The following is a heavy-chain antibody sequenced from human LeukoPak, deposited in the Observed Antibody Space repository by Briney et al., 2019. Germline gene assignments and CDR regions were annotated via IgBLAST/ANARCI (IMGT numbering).Heavy chain of an antibody. D-gene: IGHD3-3*01. CDR2: INPNSGGT. V-gene: IGHV1-2*02. Sequence: ASVKVSCKASGYTFTGYYMHWVRQAPGQGLEWMGWINPNSGGTNYAQKFQGRVTMTRDTSISTAYMELSRLRSDDTAVYYCARPMYYDFWSGPNYWGQGTLVTVSS. CDR1: GYTFTGYY. CDR3: ARPMYYDFWSGPNY. J-gene: IGHJ4*02.